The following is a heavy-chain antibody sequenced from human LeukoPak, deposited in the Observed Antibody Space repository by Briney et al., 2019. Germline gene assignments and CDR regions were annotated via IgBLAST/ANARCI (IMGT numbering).Heavy chain of an antibody. D-gene: IGHD2-15*01. CDR3: AKHPHIVVVVAASGGDWFDP. CDR1: GFTFNNYA. Sequence: PGGSLRLSFAASGFTFNNYAMSWVRQAPGKGLEWVSFISGSGDNTYYADSVKGRFTISRDNSKNTLYLQMNSLRAEDTAIYYCAKHPHIVVVVAASGGDWFDPWGQGTLVTVSS. J-gene: IGHJ5*02. V-gene: IGHV3-23*01. CDR2: ISGSGDNT.